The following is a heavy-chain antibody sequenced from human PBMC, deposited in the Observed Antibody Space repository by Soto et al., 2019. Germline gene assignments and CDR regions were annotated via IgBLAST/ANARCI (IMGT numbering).Heavy chain of an antibody. CDR1: GGSISSGGYS. Sequence: SETLSLTCAVSGGSISSGGYSWSWIRQPPGKGLEWIGYIYHSGSTYYNPSLKSRVTISVDRSKNQFSLKLSSVTAADTAVYYCARGGIAARRANDYWGQGTLVTVSS. CDR2: IYHSGST. J-gene: IGHJ4*02. D-gene: IGHD6-6*01. V-gene: IGHV4-30-2*01. CDR3: ARGGIAARRANDY.